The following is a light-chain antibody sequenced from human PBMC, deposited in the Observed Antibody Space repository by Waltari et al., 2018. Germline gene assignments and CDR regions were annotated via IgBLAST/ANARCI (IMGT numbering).Light chain of an antibody. CDR1: SLRTYY. CDR2: GKN. CDR3: HSRDSSGNVL. J-gene: IGLJ2*01. Sequence: SSELTQDPAVSVDLGQTVRITCQGASLRTYYVSWFHQKPGQATALVIYGKNNRPSGIPDRFSASSSGSTASLTIIGAQAEDEADYYCHSRDSSGNVLIGGGTKLTVV. V-gene: IGLV3-19*01.